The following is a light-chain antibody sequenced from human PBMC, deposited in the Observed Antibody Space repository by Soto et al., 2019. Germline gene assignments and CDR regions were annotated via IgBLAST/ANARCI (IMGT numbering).Light chain of an antibody. CDR3: QQYGSSPFT. Sequence: EIVLTQSPATRSLSPGERATLSCGASQSVSSTSLAWYQKTPGLAPRLLFYDASSRATGIPDRFSGSGSGTDFTLTISRLEPEDFAVYYFQQYGSSPFTFGQGTKLEIK. J-gene: IGKJ2*01. CDR2: DAS. CDR1: QSVSSTS. V-gene: IGKV3D-20*01.